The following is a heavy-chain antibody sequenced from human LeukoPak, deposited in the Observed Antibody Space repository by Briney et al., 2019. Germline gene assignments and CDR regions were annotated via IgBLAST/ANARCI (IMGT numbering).Heavy chain of an antibody. CDR2: ISRSSSYI. D-gene: IGHD3-22*01. CDR3: ARGGPSSGNDAFDL. CDR1: GFTFSSYS. J-gene: IGHJ3*01. Sequence: PGGSLRLSCAASGFTFSSYSMNWVRRARGKGREGVSSISRSSSYIYYADSVKGRSTISRDSAKNSLYVQMNSLRAEDTDVYYCARGGPSSGNDAFDLWAEGTMVSVS. V-gene: IGHV3-21*01.